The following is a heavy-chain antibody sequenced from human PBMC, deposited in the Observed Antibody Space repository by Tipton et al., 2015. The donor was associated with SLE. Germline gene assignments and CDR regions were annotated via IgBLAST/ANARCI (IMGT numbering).Heavy chain of an antibody. V-gene: IGHV4-34*01. D-gene: IGHD4-17*01. CDR3: ARDQYGDYAKGYYYYGMDV. J-gene: IGHJ6*02. CDR2: IYYSVST. Sequence: TLSLTCALYGGSFSGYYWGWIRQPPGKGLEWIGSIYYSVSTYYNPSLKSRVTISVDTSKNQFSLKLSSVTAADTAVYYCARDQYGDYAKGYYYYGMDVWGQGTTATVSS. CDR1: GGSFSGYY.